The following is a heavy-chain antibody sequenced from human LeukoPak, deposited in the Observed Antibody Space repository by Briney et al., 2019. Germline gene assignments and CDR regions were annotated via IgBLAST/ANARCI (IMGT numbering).Heavy chain of an antibody. Sequence: TLSLTCTVSGGSISSGDCYWSWIRQPPGKGLEWIGYIYYSGSTYYNPSLKSRVTISVDTSKNQFSLKLSSVTAADTAVYYCARRVGSSWLFDYWGQGTLVTVSS. V-gene: IGHV4-30-4*08. D-gene: IGHD6-13*01. J-gene: IGHJ4*02. CDR2: IYYSGST. CDR3: ARRVGSSWLFDY. CDR1: GGSISSGDCY.